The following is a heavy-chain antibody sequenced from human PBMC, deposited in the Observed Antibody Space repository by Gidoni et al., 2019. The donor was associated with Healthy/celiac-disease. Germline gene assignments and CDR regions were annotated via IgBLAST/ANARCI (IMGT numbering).Heavy chain of an antibody. V-gene: IGHV2-70*15. CDR1: GFSLSTSGMC. CDR2: IDWDDDK. CDR3: ARMVAAAGISYGMDV. J-gene: IGHJ6*02. D-gene: IGHD6-13*01. Sequence: QVTLSESGPALVKPTQTLTLTCTFSGFSLSTSGMCVSWIRPPPGKALEWLARIDWDDDKYYSTSLKTRLTISKDTSKNQVVLTMTNMDPVDTATYYCARMVAAAGISYGMDVWGQGTTVTVSS.